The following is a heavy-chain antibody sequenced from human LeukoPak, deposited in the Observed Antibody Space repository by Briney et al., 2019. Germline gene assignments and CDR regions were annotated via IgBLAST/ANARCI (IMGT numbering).Heavy chain of an antibody. CDR1: GFTFSSYS. CDR2: ISSSSSYI. CDR3: AREDDDSRGAFDI. V-gene: IGHV3-21*01. Sequence: RGSLRLSCAASGFTFSSYSMNWVRQAPGKGLEWVSSISSSSSYIYYADSVKGRFTISRDNAKNSLYLQMNSLRAEDTAVYYCAREDDDSRGAFDIWGQGTMVTVSS. J-gene: IGHJ3*02. D-gene: IGHD3-22*01.